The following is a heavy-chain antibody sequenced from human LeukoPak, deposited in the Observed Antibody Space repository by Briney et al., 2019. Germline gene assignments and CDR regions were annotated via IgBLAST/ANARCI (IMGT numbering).Heavy chain of an antibody. V-gene: IGHV6-1*01. J-gene: IGHJ6*03. CDR3: ARGVGVPAAIFYYYYYMDV. CDR2: TYYRSKWYN. CDR1: GDSVSSNSAA. Sequence: SQTLSLTCAISGDSVSSNSAAWNWIRQSPSRGLEWLGRTYYRSKWYNDYAVSVKSRITINPDTSKNQFPLQLNSVTPEDTAVYYCARGVGVPAAIFYYYYYMDVWGKGTTVTVSS. D-gene: IGHD2-2*01.